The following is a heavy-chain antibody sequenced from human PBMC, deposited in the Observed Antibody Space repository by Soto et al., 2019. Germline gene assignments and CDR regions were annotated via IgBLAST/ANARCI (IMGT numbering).Heavy chain of an antibody. J-gene: IGHJ6*02. CDR1: GYSFTSYW. Sequence: GESLKISCKGSGYSFTSYWIGWVRQMPGKGLEWMGIIYPGDSDTRYSPSFQGQVTISADKSISTAYLQWSSLKASDTAMYYCARLISSSWYPTYYYYGMDVWGQGTTVTVSS. V-gene: IGHV5-51*01. CDR2: IYPGDSDT. D-gene: IGHD6-13*01. CDR3: ARLISSSWYPTYYYYGMDV.